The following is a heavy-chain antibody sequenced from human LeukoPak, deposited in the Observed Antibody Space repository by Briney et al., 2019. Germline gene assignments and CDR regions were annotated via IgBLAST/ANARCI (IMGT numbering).Heavy chain of an antibody. V-gene: IGHV3-33*01. J-gene: IGHJ6*02. CDR2: IWYDGSNK. Sequence: PGGSLRLSCAASGFTFSSYGMHWVRQAPGKGLEWVAVIWYDGSNKYYADSVKGRFTISRDNSKNTLYLQMNSLRAEDTAVYYCARDNNFRWYSYGMDVWGQGTMVTVSS. CDR3: ARDNNFRWYSYGMDV. D-gene: IGHD6-13*01. CDR1: GFTFSSYG.